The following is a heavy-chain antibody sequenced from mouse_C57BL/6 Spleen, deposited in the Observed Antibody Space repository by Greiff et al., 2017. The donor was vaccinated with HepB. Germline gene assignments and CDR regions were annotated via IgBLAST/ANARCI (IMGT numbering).Heavy chain of an antibody. CDR2: IWTGGGT. Sequence: VQRVESGPGLVAPSQSLSITCTVSGFSLTSYAISWVRQPPGKGLEWLGVIWTGGGTNYNSALKSRLSISKDNSKSQVFLKMNSLQTDDTARYYCARNLWGGSSYGDFDVWGTGTTVTVSS. CDR3: ARNLWGGSSYGDFDV. V-gene: IGHV2-9-1*01. D-gene: IGHD1-1*01. J-gene: IGHJ1*03. CDR1: GFSLTSYA.